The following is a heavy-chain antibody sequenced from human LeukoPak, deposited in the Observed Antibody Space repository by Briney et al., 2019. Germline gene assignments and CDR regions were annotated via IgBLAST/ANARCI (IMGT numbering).Heavy chain of an antibody. CDR3: ARDRGEMATMRDYYYGMDV. J-gene: IGHJ6*02. D-gene: IGHD5-24*01. CDR2: IYYSGST. CDR1: GGSISSYY. V-gene: IGHV4-59*01. Sequence: TSETLSLTCTVSGGSISSYYWSWIRQPPGKGLEWIGYIYYSGSTNYNPSLKSRVTISVDTSKNQFSLKLSSVTAADTAVYYCARDRGEMATMRDYYYGMDVWGQGTTVTVSS.